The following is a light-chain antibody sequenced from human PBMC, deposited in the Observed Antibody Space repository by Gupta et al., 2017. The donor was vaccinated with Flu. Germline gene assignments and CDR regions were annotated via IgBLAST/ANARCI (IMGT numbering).Light chain of an antibody. Sequence: DVQVNQSPSTLSASVGDRVTITCRASQSISTWLAWSQQKPGKAPKLLIYKASNLGNGVPSRCSGSGSGTKFTLTISSLQPEDFATYYCQQYDTFTLYSFGQGTKLEI. CDR3: QQYDTFTLYS. V-gene: IGKV1-5*03. J-gene: IGKJ2*03. CDR1: QSISTW. CDR2: KAS.